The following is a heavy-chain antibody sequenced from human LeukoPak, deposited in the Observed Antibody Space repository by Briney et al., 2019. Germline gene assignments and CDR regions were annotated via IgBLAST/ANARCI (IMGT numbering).Heavy chain of an antibody. J-gene: IGHJ3*02. V-gene: IGHV4-39*01. D-gene: IGHD1-26*01. CDR1: GASISSSSYY. CDR3: ARHAGSYWASASDI. Sequence: SETLSLTCTVSGASISSSSYYWGWIRQPPGKGLEWIGSIYYSGSTYYNPSLKSRVTISVDTSKNQFSLKLSSVTAADTAVYYCARHAGSYWASASDIWGQGTMVTVSS. CDR2: IYYSGST.